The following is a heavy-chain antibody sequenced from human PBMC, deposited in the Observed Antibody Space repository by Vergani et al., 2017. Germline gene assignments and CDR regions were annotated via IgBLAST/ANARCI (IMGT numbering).Heavy chain of an antibody. J-gene: IGHJ4*02. CDR1: GFTFSNSA. CDR2: ISGHGGRT. D-gene: IGHD2/OR15-2a*01. Sequence: EVHLLESGGGQVEAGGSLRLSCVASGFTFSNSAMSWVRQTSGKGLEWVSAISGHGGRTYYADSVKGRFTISRDNSKNTVYLQMNSLKAEDRATYYCAGEERSNTSPFVGDWGQGTLVTV. V-gene: IGHV3-23*01. CDR3: AGEERSNTSPFVGD.